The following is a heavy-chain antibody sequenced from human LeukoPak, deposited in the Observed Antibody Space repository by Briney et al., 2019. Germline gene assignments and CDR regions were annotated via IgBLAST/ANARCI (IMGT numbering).Heavy chain of an antibody. V-gene: IGHV4-34*01. D-gene: IGHD2-21*02. Sequence: SETLSLTCAVYGGSFSGYCWSWIRQPPGKGLEWIGEINHSGSTNYNPSLKSRVTISVDTSKNQFSLKLSSVTAADTAVYYCASHIVVVTATLYNWFDPWGQGTLVTVSS. J-gene: IGHJ5*02. CDR2: INHSGST. CDR1: GGSFSGYC. CDR3: ASHIVVVTATLYNWFDP.